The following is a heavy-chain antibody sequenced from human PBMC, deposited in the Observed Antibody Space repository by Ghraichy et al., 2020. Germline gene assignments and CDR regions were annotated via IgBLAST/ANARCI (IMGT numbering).Heavy chain of an antibody. CDR3: AKVRVSGELLGLDY. D-gene: IGHD1-26*01. Sequence: GGSLRLSCAASGFTFSNYAISWVRQVPGKGLEWVSAISSSGGNTYYADSVKGRFSISRDNSKDTVYLQMNSLRADDTAIYYCAKVRVSGELLGLDYWGQGTLVTVPS. V-gene: IGHV3-23*01. J-gene: IGHJ4*02. CDR1: GFTFSNYA. CDR2: ISSSGGNT.